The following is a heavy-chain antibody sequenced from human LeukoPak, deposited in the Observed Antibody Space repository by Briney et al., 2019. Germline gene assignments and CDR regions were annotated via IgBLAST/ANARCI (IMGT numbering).Heavy chain of an antibody. CDR2: INHSGST. CDR1: GGSFSGYY. J-gene: IGHJ5*02. V-gene: IGHV4-34*01. Sequence: TPSETLSLTCAVYGGSFSGYYWSWIRQPPGKGLEWIGEINHSGSTNYNPSLKSRVTISVDTSKNQFSLKLSSVTAADTAVYYCARDGLGSDDYVWGSYRQHINWFDPWGQGTLVTVSS. D-gene: IGHD3-16*02. CDR3: ARDGLGSDDYVWGSYRQHINWFDP.